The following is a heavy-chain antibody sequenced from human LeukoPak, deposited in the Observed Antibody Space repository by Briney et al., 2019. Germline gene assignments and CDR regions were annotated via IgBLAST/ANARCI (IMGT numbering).Heavy chain of an antibody. V-gene: IGHV4-34*01. CDR2: INHSGST. CDR3: EGGWPAAGDFDY. Sequence: SETLSLTCAVYGGSFSGYYLRWIRQPPGKGLEWVGEINHSGSTNYNPSLKSRLTISVDTSKHQFSLRLSSVTAADTAVYYCEGGWPAAGDFDYWGEGTLVTVSS. D-gene: IGHD6-13*01. CDR1: GGSFSGYY. J-gene: IGHJ4*02.